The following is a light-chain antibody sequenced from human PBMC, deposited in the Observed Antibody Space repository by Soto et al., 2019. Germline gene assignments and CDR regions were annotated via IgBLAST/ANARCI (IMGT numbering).Light chain of an antibody. CDR3: QQRWGT. J-gene: IGKJ1*01. V-gene: IGKV3-11*01. CDR2: DAS. CDR1: QSVGTY. Sequence: ESVLKQSTTTLSLSPGERATLSCRASQSVGTYLAWYQQKPGQAPRLLIYDASNTATGVPARFSGSGSGTGFTLTIRSLEPEDFAVSFCQQRWGTFCPGTKVAI.